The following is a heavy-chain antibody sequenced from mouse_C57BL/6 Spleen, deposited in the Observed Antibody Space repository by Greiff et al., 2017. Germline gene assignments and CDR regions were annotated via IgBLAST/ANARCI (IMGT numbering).Heavy chain of an antibody. V-gene: IGHV14-1*01. Sequence: VQLQQSGAELVRPGASVKLSCTASGFNIKDYYMHWVKQRPEQGLEWIGRIDPEDGDTESAPKFQGKATMTADTSSNTAYLQLSSLTSEDTAVYYCTSSITTVVKKDYWGQGTSVTVSS. CDR1: GFNIKDYY. CDR2: IDPEDGDT. CDR3: TSSITTVVKKDY. D-gene: IGHD1-1*01. J-gene: IGHJ4*01.